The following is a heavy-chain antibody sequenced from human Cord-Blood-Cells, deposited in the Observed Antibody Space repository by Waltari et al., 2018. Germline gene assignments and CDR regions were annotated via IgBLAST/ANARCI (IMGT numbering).Heavy chain of an antibody. CDR1: GGTFSSYA. CDR2: IIPMFGTA. V-gene: IGHV1-69*01. D-gene: IGHD6-6*01. Sequence: QVQLVQSGAEVKKPGSSVKVSCKASGGTFSSYAISWVRQAPGQGLEWMGGIIPMFGTANYAQKFQGRVTITADESTSTAYMELSSLRSEDTAVYYCARPGYIAARYYYYYGMDVWGQGTTVTVSS. J-gene: IGHJ6*02. CDR3: ARPGYIAARYYYYYGMDV.